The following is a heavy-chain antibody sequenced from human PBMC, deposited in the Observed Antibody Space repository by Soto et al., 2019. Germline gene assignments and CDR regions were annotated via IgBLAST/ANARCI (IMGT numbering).Heavy chain of an antibody. V-gene: IGHV3-33*01. CDR1: GFIFSTYG. D-gene: IGHD3-10*01. CDR2: IWYDGSNK. CDR3: ARDTTRAMVRIYYGMDV. J-gene: IGHJ6*02. Sequence: QVQLVESGGGVVQPGRSLRLSCAASGFIFSTYGMHWVRQAPGKGLEWVAVIWYDGSNKYYADSVKGRFTISRDNSKNTLYLQMNSLRAEDTAVCYCARDTTRAMVRIYYGMDVWGQGTTVTVSS.